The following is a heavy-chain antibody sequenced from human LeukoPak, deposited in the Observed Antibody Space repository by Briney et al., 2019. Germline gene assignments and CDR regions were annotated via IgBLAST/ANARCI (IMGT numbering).Heavy chain of an antibody. D-gene: IGHD6-13*01. CDR1: GFTLDDYA. Sequence: GGSLRLSCAASGFTLDDYAMHWVRQAPGKGLEWVSGISWNSGSIGYADSVKGRFTISRDNAKNSLYLQMNSLRAEDTALYYCAKDFRIAAAGEIDYWGQGTLVTVSS. J-gene: IGHJ4*02. V-gene: IGHV3-9*01. CDR3: AKDFRIAAAGEIDY. CDR2: ISWNSGSI.